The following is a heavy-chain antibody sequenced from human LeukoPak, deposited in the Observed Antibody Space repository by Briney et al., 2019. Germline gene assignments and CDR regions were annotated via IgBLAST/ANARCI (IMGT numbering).Heavy chain of an antibody. CDR2: FDPEDGKR. CDR1: GHTLNEKS. V-gene: IGHV1-24*01. CDR3: TTSTFYHTSASYYFEY. Sequence: GASVKISCKVSGHTLNEKSTHWVRQAPGKGLEWVGSFDPEDGKRIYAQKFQGRVTMTEDTSTNTAYMELTSLRSEDTAVFYCTTSTFYHTSASYYFEYWGQGTLVTVSS. D-gene: IGHD2/OR15-2a*01. J-gene: IGHJ4*02.